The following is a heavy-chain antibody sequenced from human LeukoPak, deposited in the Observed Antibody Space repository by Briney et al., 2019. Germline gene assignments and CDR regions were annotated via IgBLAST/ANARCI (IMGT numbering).Heavy chain of an antibody. J-gene: IGHJ3*02. CDR1: GGSFSGYY. Sequence: SETLSLTCAVYGGSFSGYYWSWIRQPPGKGLEWIGSIYYSGSTYYNPSLKSRVTISVDTSKNQFSLKLSSVTAADTAVYYCASGSGWMSRDAFDIWGQGTMVTVSS. V-gene: IGHV4-34*01. D-gene: IGHD6-19*01. CDR2: IYYSGST. CDR3: ASGSGWMSRDAFDI.